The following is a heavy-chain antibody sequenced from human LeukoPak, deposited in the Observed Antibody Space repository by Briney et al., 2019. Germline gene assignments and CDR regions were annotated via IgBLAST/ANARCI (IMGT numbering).Heavy chain of an antibody. V-gene: IGHV3-23*01. D-gene: IGHD5-12*01. CDR2: ISGGDVIT. CDR1: GFIFDDYG. Sequence: GGSLRLSCAASGFIFDDYGMSWVRQAPGKGLEWVSAISGGDVITYYADFVKGRFTISRDNSKNTLYLQMNSLRAEDTALYYCVKDAVIVPTGWFDPWGQGTLVTVSS. J-gene: IGHJ5*02. CDR3: VKDAVIVPTGWFDP.